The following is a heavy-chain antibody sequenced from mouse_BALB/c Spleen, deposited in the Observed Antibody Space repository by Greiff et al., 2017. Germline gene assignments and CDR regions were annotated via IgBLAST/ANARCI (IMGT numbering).Heavy chain of an antibody. CDR2: ISDGGSYT. CDR1: GFTFSDYY. J-gene: IGHJ4*01. V-gene: IGHV5-4*02. CDR3: ARDRDYDRGAMDY. D-gene: IGHD2-4*01. Sequence: EVQRVESGGGLVKPGGSLKLSCAASGFTFSDYYMYWVRQTPEKRLEWVATISDGGSYTYYPDSVKGRFTISRDNAKNNLYLQMSSLKSEDTAMYYSARDRDYDRGAMDYWGQGTSVTVSS.